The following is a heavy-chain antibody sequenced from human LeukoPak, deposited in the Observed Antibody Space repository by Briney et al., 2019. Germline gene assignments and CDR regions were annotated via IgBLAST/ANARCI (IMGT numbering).Heavy chain of an antibody. CDR3: AKKYVDC. CDR2: ISENGANP. J-gene: IGHJ4*02. V-gene: IGHV3-23*01. CDR1: GFTFKNYA. Sequence: GGSLRLSCAASGFTFKNYAMNWVRQTPGKGREWVSSISENGANPHYADSVKGRFTIFRDDSHNTLYLQMNSLKAYDTAVYFCAKKYVDCWGQGTLVTVSS.